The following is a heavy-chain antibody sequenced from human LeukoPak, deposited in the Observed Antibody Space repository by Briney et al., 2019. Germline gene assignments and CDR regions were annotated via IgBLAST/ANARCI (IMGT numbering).Heavy chain of an antibody. CDR1: GGSISSYY. Sequence: TSSETLSLTCTVSGGSISSYYWSWIRQPPGKGLEWIGYIYYSGITNYNPSLKSRVTISVDTSKNQFSLKLSSVTAADTAVYYCARERSGWHYFDYWGQGTLVTVSS. D-gene: IGHD6-19*01. J-gene: IGHJ4*02. CDR2: IYYSGIT. CDR3: ARERSGWHYFDY. V-gene: IGHV4-59*01.